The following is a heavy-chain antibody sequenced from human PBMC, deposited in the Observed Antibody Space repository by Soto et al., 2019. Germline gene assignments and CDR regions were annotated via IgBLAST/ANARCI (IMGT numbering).Heavy chain of an antibody. CDR1: GFTFRSYA. Sequence: GGSLRLSCAASGFTFRSYAMHWVRQAPGKGLEGVAAISYDGDNRYYADSVKGRFTVSRDNSKNTLYLQMNSLRTADTAMYYCAKEGPITKWYFDYWGQGTLVTVSS. D-gene: IGHD1-26*01. J-gene: IGHJ4*02. V-gene: IGHV3-30-3*01. CDR2: ISYDGDNR. CDR3: AKEGPITKWYFDY.